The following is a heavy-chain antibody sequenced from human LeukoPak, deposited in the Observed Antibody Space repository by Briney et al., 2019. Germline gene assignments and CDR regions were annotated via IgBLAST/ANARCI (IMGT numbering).Heavy chain of an antibody. CDR1: GFTFSSYA. D-gene: IGHD3-9*01. Sequence: GGSLRLSCAASGFTFSSYAMSWVRQAPGRGLEWVSAISGSGGSTYYADSVKGRFTISRDNSKNTLYLQMNSLRAEDTAVYYCAKDQYYDILTGYFGETGEAFVPVKPDAFDIWGQGTMVTVSS. CDR2: ISGSGGST. J-gene: IGHJ3*02. CDR3: AKDQYYDILTGYFGETGEAFVPVKPDAFDI. V-gene: IGHV3-23*01.